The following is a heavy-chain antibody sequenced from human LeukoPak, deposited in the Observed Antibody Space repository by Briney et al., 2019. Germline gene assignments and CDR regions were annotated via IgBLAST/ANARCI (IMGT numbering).Heavy chain of an antibody. Sequence: PSETLSLTCTVSGGSISSSSYYWGWIRQPPGKGLEWIGSIYYSGSTYYNPSLKSRVTISVDTSKNQFSLKLSSVTAADTAVYYCARSSSWPPPYWGQGTLVTVSS. CDR2: IYYSGST. J-gene: IGHJ4*02. V-gene: IGHV4-39*07. CDR1: GGSISSSSYY. D-gene: IGHD6-13*01. CDR3: ARSSSWPPPY.